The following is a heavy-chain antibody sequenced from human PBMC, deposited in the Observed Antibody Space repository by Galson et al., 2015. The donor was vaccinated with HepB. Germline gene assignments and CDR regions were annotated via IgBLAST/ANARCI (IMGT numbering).Heavy chain of an antibody. D-gene: IGHD5-18*01. J-gene: IGHJ4*02. CDR2: ASCRTKWYN. Sequence: CAISGDSVSSNSAAWNWIRQSRSRGLEWLGRASCRTKWYNDYAVSVKSRITINPDTSKNQFSLQLNYVTPEDTAVYYCARGGYSPSRIYDYWGQGTLVTVSS. CDR3: ARGGYSPSRIYDY. CDR1: GDSVSSNSAA. V-gene: IGHV6-1*01.